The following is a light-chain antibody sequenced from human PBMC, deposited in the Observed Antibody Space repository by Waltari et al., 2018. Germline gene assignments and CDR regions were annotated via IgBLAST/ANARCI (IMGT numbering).Light chain of an antibody. J-gene: IGKJ4*01. CDR1: QDISNY. CDR2: DAS. CDR3: QQYDNLPT. Sequence: DIQMTQSPSSLSASVGDRVTITCQASQDISNYLNWYQQKPGKAPKRLIYDASNLETGVPSRFSGSGSGTEFTFTISSLQPEDIATYYCQQYDNLPTFGGGTKVEIK. V-gene: IGKV1-33*01.